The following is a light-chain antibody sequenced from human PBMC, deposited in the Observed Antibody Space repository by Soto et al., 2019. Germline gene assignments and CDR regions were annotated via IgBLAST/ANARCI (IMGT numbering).Light chain of an antibody. CDR1: QSVSNNY. V-gene: IGKV3-20*01. Sequence: EIVVTQSPGTLSLSPGGRATLSCRASQSVSNNYLAWYQQKPGQAPTLLIYGASTRATGIPDRFSGSGSGTDFTLTISRLEPEDFAVYYCQQYGSSGTFGPGTKVDIK. CDR3: QQYGSSGT. J-gene: IGKJ1*01. CDR2: GAS.